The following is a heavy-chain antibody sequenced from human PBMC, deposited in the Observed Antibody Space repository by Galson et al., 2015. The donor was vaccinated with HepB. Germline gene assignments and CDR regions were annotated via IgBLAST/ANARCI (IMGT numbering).Heavy chain of an antibody. CDR1: GFTFSNFW. CDR3: VREWYGSGSP. V-gene: IGHV3-74*01. J-gene: IGHJ5*02. CDR2: IKSDGSII. Sequence: SLRLSCAASGFTFSNFWMHWVRQAPGKGLVWVSRIKSDGSIIDYADSVKGRFTISRDNAKNTLHLQMDSLRVDDTAVYYYVREWYGSGSPWGQGTLVTVSS. D-gene: IGHD3-10*01.